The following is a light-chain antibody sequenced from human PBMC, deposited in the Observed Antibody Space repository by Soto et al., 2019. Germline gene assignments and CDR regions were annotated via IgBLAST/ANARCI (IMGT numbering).Light chain of an antibody. V-gene: IGLV4-60*02. J-gene: IGLJ3*02. Sequence: QSVLTQSSSASASLGSSVKLTCILSSGHSTYVIAWHQRQPGKAPRFLMTLDRSGSYNRGSGVPDRFSGSSSGADRYLTISNLQFEDEGDYYCETWYSNTHKVFGGGTQLTVL. CDR3: ETWYSNTHKV. CDR2: LDRSGSY. CDR1: SGHSTYV.